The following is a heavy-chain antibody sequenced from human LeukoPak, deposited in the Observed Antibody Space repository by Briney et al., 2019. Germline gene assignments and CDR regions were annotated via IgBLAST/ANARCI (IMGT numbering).Heavy chain of an antibody. V-gene: IGHV5-51*01. D-gene: IGHD6-13*01. J-gene: IGHJ4*02. CDR2: IYPGDSDT. CDR3: ASSKSSSWYPFYFDF. Sequence: GESLKISCKGSGYSFTSYWIGWVRQMPGKGLEWMGIIYPGDSDTRSSPSFQGQVTISADKSFSTAYLQWSSLKASDTAIYYCASSKSSSWYPFYFDFWGQGTLVTVSS. CDR1: GYSFTSYW.